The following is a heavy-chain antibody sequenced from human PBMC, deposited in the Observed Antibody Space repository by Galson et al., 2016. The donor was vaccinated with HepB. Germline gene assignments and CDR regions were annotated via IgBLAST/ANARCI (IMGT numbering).Heavy chain of an antibody. D-gene: IGHD3-9*01. V-gene: IGHV3-30*04. CDR3: ARDPDYNNSTGTFDY. CDR1: GFTFSYHA. CDR2: ISYDGSRR. Sequence: SLRLSCAASGFTFSYHALHWVRQAPGKGLEWVSVISYDGSRRYYADSVKGRFTIYRDNSKNTLFLQMNSLTREDTAVYFCARDPDYNNSTGTFDYWGQGSLVTVSS. J-gene: IGHJ4*02.